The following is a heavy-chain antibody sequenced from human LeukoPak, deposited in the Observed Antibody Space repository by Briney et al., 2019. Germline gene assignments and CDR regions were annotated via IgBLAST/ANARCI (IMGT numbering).Heavy chain of an antibody. CDR3: ARRQDDYGQYFDY. CDR2: IYHTGIT. CDR1: GYSIGSAYF. V-gene: IGHV4-38-2*01. J-gene: IGHJ4*02. D-gene: IGHD4-17*01. Sequence: SETLSLTCAVPGYSIGSAYFWGWIRPPPGQGLEWIGTIYHTGITQYNPSLESRVSISLDTSKNRFSLKLSSVTAADTAVYYCARRQDDYGQYFDYWGQGTLVTVSS.